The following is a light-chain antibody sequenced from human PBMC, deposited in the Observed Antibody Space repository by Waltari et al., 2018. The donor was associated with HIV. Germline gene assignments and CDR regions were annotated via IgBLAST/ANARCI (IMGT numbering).Light chain of an antibody. Sequence: EIVMTQSPATLSVSPGERSTVSCRASQSVSRTLGWYQQKPGQAPRLLIYGASMRATGIAARFSGSGSGTEFTLTISSLQSEDFAVYYCQQYNDWPRLTFGPGTKVDIK. CDR3: QQYNDWPRLT. V-gene: IGKV3-15*01. J-gene: IGKJ3*01. CDR2: GAS. CDR1: QSVSRT.